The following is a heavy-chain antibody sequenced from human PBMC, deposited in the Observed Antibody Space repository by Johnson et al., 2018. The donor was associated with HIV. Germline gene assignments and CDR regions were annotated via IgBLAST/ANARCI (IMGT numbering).Heavy chain of an antibody. J-gene: IGHJ3*02. CDR3: AKGGYDSEDAFDI. D-gene: IGHD3-22*01. V-gene: IGHV3-53*01. Sequence: VQLVESGGGLIQPGGSLRLSCAASGFNVSSNYMSWVRQAPGKGLEWVSVIYSGGSTYYADSVKGRFTISRDNSKNTLYLQMNSLRAEDTALYYCAKGGYDSEDAFDIWGQGTMVTVSS. CDR1: GFNVSSNY. CDR2: IYSGGST.